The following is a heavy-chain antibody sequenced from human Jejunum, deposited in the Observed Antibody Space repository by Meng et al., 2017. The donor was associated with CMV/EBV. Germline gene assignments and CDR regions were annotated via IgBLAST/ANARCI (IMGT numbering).Heavy chain of an antibody. Sequence: SFSSYWTSWVRQAPGKGLEWVATIKSDGSEEHYVDSVRGRFTISRDNAKNSLHLQIDSLRAEDTAVYHCARDCSTSCPFQPRGDYWGQGTLVTVSS. CDR3: ARDCSTSCPFQPRGDY. V-gene: IGHV3-7*01. J-gene: IGHJ4*02. CDR1: SFSSYW. D-gene: IGHD2-2*01. CDR2: IKSDGSEE.